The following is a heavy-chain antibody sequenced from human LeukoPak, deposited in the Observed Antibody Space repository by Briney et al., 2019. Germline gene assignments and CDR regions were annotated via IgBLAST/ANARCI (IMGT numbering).Heavy chain of an antibody. J-gene: IGHJ5*02. CDR1: GGSISSYY. CDR3: ARVGSSAWYSAGS. D-gene: IGHD6-19*01. V-gene: IGHV4-59*01. Sequence: SETLSLTCTVSGGSISSYYWSWIRQPPGKGLEWIGYIYYSGSTNYNPSLKSRVTISVATSKNQFSLKLSSVTAADTAVYYCARVGSSAWYSAGSWGQGTLVTVSS. CDR2: IYYSGST.